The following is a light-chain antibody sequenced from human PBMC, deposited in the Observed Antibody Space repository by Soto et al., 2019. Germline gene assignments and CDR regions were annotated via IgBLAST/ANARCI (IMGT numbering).Light chain of an antibody. J-gene: IGKJ4*01. CDR3: QQSYSLLT. V-gene: IGKV1-12*01. CDR2: ATS. CDR1: QGVGGW. Sequence: IQMTQSASSVSASVGDRVTMTCRASQGVGGWLAWYQQKPGTVPKLLIYATSSLHSGVPSRFSGSGSGTDFTLTISSLQPEDFATYYCQQSYSLLTLGGGTKVDI.